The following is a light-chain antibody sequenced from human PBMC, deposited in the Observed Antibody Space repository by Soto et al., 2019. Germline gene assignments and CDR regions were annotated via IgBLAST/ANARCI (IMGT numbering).Light chain of an antibody. Sequence: IPITQPTSTLSASVGERVTITCRASQSISRWVAWYQQKPGKATKVVMYQASTLESGVPSSFSGSGSVTEFTLTGSSLQHDYFATYYCQQYRGTWTFGQGTKV. CDR1: QSISRW. CDR3: QQYRGTWT. CDR2: QAS. J-gene: IGKJ1*01. V-gene: IGKV1-5*03.